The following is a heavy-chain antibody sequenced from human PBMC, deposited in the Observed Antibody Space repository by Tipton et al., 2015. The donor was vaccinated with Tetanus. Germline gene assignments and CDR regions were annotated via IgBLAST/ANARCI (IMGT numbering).Heavy chain of an antibody. Sequence: TLSLTCTVSGGSINNSSYFWAWIRQPSGKGLEWIGYIYYTGNTNYNPSLKSRVTISVDTSKSQFSLKLTSVTAADTAVYYCVRDRGLTTSGGIGMDVWGQGTTVTVSS. CDR1: GGSINNSSYF. D-gene: IGHD4-17*01. J-gene: IGHJ6*02. V-gene: IGHV4-61*10. CDR3: VRDRGLTTSGGIGMDV. CDR2: IYYTGNT.